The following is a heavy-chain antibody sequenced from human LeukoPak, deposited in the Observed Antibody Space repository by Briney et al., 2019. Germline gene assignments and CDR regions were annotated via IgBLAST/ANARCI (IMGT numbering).Heavy chain of an antibody. V-gene: IGHV4-4*07. CDR1: GGSISSYY. Sequence: SETLSLTCTVSGGSISSYYWSWIRQPAGKGLEWIGRIYTSGSTNYNPSLKSRVTMSVDTSKNQFSLKLTSVTAADTAVYYCAQSYYDFWSGPIGYWGQGTLVTVSS. D-gene: IGHD3-3*01. J-gene: IGHJ4*02. CDR3: AQSYYDFWSGPIGY. CDR2: IYTSGST.